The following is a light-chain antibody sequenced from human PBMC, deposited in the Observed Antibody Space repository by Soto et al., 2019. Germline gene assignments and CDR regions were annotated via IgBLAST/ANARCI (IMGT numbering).Light chain of an antibody. CDR2: GAS. V-gene: IGKV3-20*01. CDR3: QHYGNSPPMFT. J-gene: IGKJ3*01. Sequence: EFVLTQSPGTLSLPPGERATLSCRASQNVTINFLAWYQQRPGQAPRLLIYGASGRAAGIPDRFSGSGSGRDFTLTIRSLEPEDFAMYYCQHYGNSPPMFTFGPGTKVDIK. CDR1: QNVTINF.